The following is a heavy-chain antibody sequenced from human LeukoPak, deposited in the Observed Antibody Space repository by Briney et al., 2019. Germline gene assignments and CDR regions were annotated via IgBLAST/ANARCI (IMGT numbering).Heavy chain of an antibody. CDR2: ISGSGGST. V-gene: IGHV3-23*01. CDR1: GFTLSSYA. D-gene: IGHD6-19*01. Sequence: GGSLRLSCAPSGFTLSSYAMSWVRQAPGKGLEWVSAISGSGGSTYYAHSVKGRFTLSRDNSKNTLYLQMNSRGAEDTAVYYCAKARGSGWAFYFDYWGQGTLVTVCS. CDR3: AKARGSGWAFYFDY. J-gene: IGHJ4*02.